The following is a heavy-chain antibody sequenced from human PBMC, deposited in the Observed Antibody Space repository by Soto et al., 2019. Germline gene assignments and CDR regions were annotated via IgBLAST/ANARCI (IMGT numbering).Heavy chain of an antibody. CDR1: GGSITGGSISSTTYY. V-gene: IGHV4-39*01. CDR2: FFIGGNT. CDR3: ASGSYYYDSSGYYHY. Sequence: PSETLSLTCTVSGGSITGGSISSTTYYWGWMRQPPGKGLEWIASFFIGGNTYYNPSLKSRVTTSVDTSKNQFSLKLSSVTAADTAVYYCASGSYYYDSSGYYHYWGQGTLVTVSA. J-gene: IGHJ4*02. D-gene: IGHD3-22*01.